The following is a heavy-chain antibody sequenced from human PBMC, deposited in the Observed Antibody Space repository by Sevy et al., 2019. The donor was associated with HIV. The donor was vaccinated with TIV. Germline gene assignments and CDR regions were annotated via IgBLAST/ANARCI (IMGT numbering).Heavy chain of an antibody. J-gene: IGHJ5*02. V-gene: IGHV4-59*13. D-gene: IGHD6-19*01. CDR2: IYYSGST. Sequence: SETLSLTCTVSGGSISSYYWSWIRQPPGKGLEWIGYIYYSGSTNYNPSLKSRVTISVDTSKNQFSLKLSSVTAADTAVYYCARDIRYSSGWYGGSDWFDPWGQGTLVTVPS. CDR3: ARDIRYSSGWYGGSDWFDP. CDR1: GGSISSYY.